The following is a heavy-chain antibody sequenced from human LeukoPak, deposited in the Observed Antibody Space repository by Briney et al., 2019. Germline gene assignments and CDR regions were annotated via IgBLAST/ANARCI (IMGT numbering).Heavy chain of an antibody. CDR1: GYSFTSYW. CDR2: IYPGDSDT. V-gene: IGHV5-51*01. Sequence: GESLKISCKGSGYSFTSYWIGWVRQMPGRGLEWMGIIYPGDSDTRYSPSFQGQVTISADKSISTAYLQWSSLKASDTAMYYRARPTTVTSPTTNDYWGQGTLVTVSS. J-gene: IGHJ4*02. D-gene: IGHD4-17*01. CDR3: ARPTTVTSPTTNDY.